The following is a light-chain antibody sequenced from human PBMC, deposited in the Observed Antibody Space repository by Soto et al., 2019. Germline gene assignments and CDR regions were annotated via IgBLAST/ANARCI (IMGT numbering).Light chain of an antibody. CDR3: QQYNNWPGT. V-gene: IGKV3-15*01. CDR2: GAS. CDR1: QSVSSK. J-gene: IGKJ1*01. Sequence: EIVLTQSPGALSISPGERATLSGRASQSVSSKLGWYQQKPGQAPRLLFYGASTGATGIPARFSGSGSETEFTLSISSLQSEDFAVYYCQQYNNWPGTFGQGTKVDIK.